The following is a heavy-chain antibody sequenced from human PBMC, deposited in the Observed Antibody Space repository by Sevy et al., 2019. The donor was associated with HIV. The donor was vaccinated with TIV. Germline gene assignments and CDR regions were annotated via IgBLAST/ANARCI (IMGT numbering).Heavy chain of an antibody. CDR2: IQQSGST. D-gene: IGHD3-10*01. CDR3: ARVYGNSEWGYYFDY. J-gene: IGHJ4*02. Sequence: SENLSLTCAVSGGSISSGLYSWSWIRQPPGKGLQWIGYIQQSGSTSYTPSLKSRVNISLDRSKSQFSLKMSSVRAAEPAVYYCARVYGNSEWGYYFDYWGQGTLVTVSS. CDR1: GGSISSGLYS. V-gene: IGHV4-30-2*01.